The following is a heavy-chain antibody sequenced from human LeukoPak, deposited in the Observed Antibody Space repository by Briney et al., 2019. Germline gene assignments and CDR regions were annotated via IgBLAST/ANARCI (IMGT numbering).Heavy chain of an antibody. Sequence: PGGSLKLSCAASGFTFSSYAMSRVRQAPGKGLEWVSTIRGSGGITYYGDSVKGRFTISRDNSRNTLYLQMNSLRAEDTAVYYCAKANYYGSGNYYLAYDWGQGTLVTASS. CDR1: GFTFSSYA. V-gene: IGHV3-23*01. CDR2: IRGSGGIT. CDR3: AKANYYGSGNYYLAYD. J-gene: IGHJ4*02. D-gene: IGHD3-10*01.